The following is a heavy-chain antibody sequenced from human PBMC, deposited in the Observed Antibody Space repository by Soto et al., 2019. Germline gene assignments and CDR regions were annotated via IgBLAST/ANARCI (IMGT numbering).Heavy chain of an antibody. CDR1: GYTFTGYY. CDR3: GRGIEYSSSPGYYYYGIDV. J-gene: IGHJ6*02. Sequence: ASVKVSCKASGYTFTGYYMHWVRQAPGQGLEWMGWINPNSGGTNYAQKFQGWVTMTRDTSSSTAYMELSGLRSDDTAVYYCGRGIEYSSSPGYYYYGIDVWGQGTTVIVAS. CDR2: INPNSGGT. D-gene: IGHD6-6*01. V-gene: IGHV1-2*04.